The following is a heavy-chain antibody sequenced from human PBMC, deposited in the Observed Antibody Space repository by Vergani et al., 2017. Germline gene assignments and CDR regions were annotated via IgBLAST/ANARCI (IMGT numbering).Heavy chain of an antibody. V-gene: IGHV3-33*01. J-gene: IGHJ3*02. CDR3: ARYRLVVVPAAHSAFDI. D-gene: IGHD2-2*01. CDR2: IWYDGSNK. Sequence: QVQLVESGGGVVQPGRSLRLSCAASGFTFSSYGMHWVRQAPGKGLEWVAVIWYDGSNKYYADSVKGRFTISRDNSKHTLYLQMNSLRAEDTAVYYCARYRLVVVPAAHSAFDIWGQGTMVTVSS. CDR1: GFTFSSYG.